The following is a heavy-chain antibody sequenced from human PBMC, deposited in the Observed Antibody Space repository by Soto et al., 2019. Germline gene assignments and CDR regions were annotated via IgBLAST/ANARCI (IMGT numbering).Heavy chain of an antibody. Sequence: GGSLRLSCAASGFTFSSYWMHWVRQAPGKGLVWVSRINSDGSMTTYADPVRGRFTNSRDNAKNTLFLQMNSLSADGTAVYFCASGWSINYWGQGTLVTVSS. CDR2: INSDGSMT. CDR1: GFTFSSYW. V-gene: IGHV3-74*01. D-gene: IGHD6-19*01. CDR3: ASGWSINY. J-gene: IGHJ4*02.